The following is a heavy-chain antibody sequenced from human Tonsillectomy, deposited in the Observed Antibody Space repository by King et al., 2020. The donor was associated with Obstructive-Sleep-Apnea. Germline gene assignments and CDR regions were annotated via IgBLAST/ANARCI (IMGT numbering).Heavy chain of an antibody. CDR1: GYSISSGYY. CDR3: ARGSLGVTQTPYYFDY. V-gene: IGHV4-38-2*02. Sequence: VQLQESGPGLVKPSETLSLTCTVSGYSISSGYYWGWIRQPPGKGLEWIGSIYHSGSTYYNPSLKSRVTISVDTSKNQFSLKLSSVTAADTALYYCARGSLGVTQTPYYFDYWGQGTLVTVSS. J-gene: IGHJ4*02. D-gene: IGHD2-21*02. CDR2: IYHSGST.